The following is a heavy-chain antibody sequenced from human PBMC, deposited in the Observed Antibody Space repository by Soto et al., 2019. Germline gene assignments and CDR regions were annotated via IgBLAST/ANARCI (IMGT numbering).Heavy chain of an antibody. D-gene: IGHD1-7*01. CDR1: GYSFTSYG. J-gene: IGHJ3*01. Sequence: AQENVSCKASGYSFTSYGISWVRQAPGQGLEWMGWISAYNGNTNYAQKLQGRVTMTTDTSTSTAYMELRSLRSDDTAVYYCERDGLELEPYAFWGQGTIVTGSS. CDR3: ERDGLELEPYAF. V-gene: IGHV1-18*01. CDR2: ISAYNGNT.